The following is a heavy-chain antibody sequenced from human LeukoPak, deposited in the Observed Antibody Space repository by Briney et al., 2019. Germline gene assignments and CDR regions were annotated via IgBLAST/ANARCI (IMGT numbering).Heavy chain of an antibody. D-gene: IGHD3-10*01. J-gene: IGHJ3*02. Sequence: SETLSLTCTVSGVSVSSGSYYWSWIRQPPGKGLEWIGYIYYSGSTNYNPSLKSRVTISVDTSKNQFSLKLSSVTAADTAVYYCARDLYYYGSGSYRAFDIWGQGTMVTVSS. CDR3: ARDLYYYGSGSYRAFDI. CDR1: GVSVSSGSYY. CDR2: IYYSGST. V-gene: IGHV4-61*01.